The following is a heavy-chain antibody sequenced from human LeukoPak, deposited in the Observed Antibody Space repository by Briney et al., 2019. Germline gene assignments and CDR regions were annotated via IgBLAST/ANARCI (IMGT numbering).Heavy chain of an antibody. CDR2: ISSSGGTI. CDR1: GFIFSTYE. J-gene: IGHJ4*02. Sequence: GGSLRLSCAASGFIFSTYEMHWVRQAPGKGLEWVSFISSSGGTIYYADSVKGRFTISRDNAQNALYLQMNSLRAEDTAVYYCAREDYDILTGYSPFDYWGQGTLVTVSS. V-gene: IGHV3-48*03. D-gene: IGHD3-9*01. CDR3: AREDYDILTGYSPFDY.